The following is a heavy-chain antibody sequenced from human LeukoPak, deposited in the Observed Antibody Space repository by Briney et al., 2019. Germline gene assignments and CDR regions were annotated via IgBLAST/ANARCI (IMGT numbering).Heavy chain of an antibody. J-gene: IGHJ4*02. CDR1: GFTFSSYA. CDR2: ISGSGGST. D-gene: IGHD6-13*01. V-gene: IGHV3-23*01. Sequence: GGSLRLSCAASGFTFSSYAMSWVRQAPGKGLEWVSAISGSGGSTYYADSVKGRFTISRDNSKNTLYLQMNSLRAEDTAVYCCARGRSSSSWSSYYFDYWGQGTLVTVSS. CDR3: ARGRSSSSWSSYYFDY.